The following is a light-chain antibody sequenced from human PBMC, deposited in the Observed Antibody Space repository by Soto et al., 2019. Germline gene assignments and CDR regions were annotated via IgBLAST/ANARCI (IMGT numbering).Light chain of an antibody. Sequence: DIQMTQSPSSLSASVGDRVTITCQASQHITNYLNWYQQKPGKAPKILIYDASTLEAGVPSRFSGSGSGTVFTFTISSLQTEDAATYYSQQYDNLPLTFGGGTKVEIK. CDR1: QHITNY. V-gene: IGKV1-33*01. J-gene: IGKJ4*01. CDR3: QQYDNLPLT. CDR2: DAS.